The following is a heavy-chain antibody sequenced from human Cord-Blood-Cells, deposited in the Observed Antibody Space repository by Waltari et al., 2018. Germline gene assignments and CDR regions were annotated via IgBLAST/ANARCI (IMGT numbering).Heavy chain of an antibody. V-gene: IGHV4-34*01. CDR2: INHSGST. J-gene: IGHJ2*01. CDR3: ARGRWDIVVVVAALWYFDL. CDR1: GGSFRGYY. D-gene: IGHD2-15*01. Sequence: QVQLQQWGAGLLTPSETLSLTCAVYGGSFRGYYWRWIRPPPGKGLEWIGEINHSGSTNYNPALKSRVTISVDTSKNQFSLKLSSVTAADTAVYYCARGRWDIVVVVAALWYFDLWGRGTLVTVSS.